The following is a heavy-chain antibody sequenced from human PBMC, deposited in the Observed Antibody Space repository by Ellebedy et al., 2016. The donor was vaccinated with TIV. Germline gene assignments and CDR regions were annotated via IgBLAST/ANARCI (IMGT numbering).Heavy chain of an antibody. Sequence: GESLKISCAASGFTFSSYAMSWVRQAPGKGLEWVSAISGSGGSTYYADSVKGRFTISRDNSKNTLYLQMNSLRAEDTAVYYCAKGPYCSGGSCYPFYGMDVWGQGTTVTVSS. V-gene: IGHV3-23*01. CDR3: AKGPYCSGGSCYPFYGMDV. CDR1: GFTFSSYA. J-gene: IGHJ6*02. D-gene: IGHD2-15*01. CDR2: ISGSGGST.